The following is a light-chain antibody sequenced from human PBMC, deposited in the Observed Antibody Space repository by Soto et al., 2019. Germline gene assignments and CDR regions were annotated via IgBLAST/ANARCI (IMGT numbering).Light chain of an antibody. CDR2: EVD. V-gene: IGLV2-14*01. CDR3: CSYTSSGTWV. Sequence: QSALTQPASVSGSPGQSITISCTGTSSDVGGYNYVSWFQQHPGEAPKLMIYEVDYRPSGISDRFSAFKSGNTASLTISGLQAEDEADYYCCSYTSSGTWVFGGGTKLTVL. CDR1: SSDVGGYNY. J-gene: IGLJ3*02.